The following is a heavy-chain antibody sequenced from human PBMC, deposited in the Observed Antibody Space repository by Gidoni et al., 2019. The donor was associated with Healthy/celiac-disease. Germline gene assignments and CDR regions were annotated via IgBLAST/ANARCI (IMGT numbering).Heavy chain of an antibody. CDR1: GGTFSSYA. V-gene: IGHV1-69*06. Sequence: QVQLVQSGAEVQKPGSSVTVSFKASGGTFSSYAISWVRQAPGQGLECMGGIIPIFGTANYAQKFQGRVTITADKSTSTAYMELSSLRSEDTAVYYCAVSLIAVALTNFDYWGQGTLVTVSS. J-gene: IGHJ4*02. CDR3: AVSLIAVALTNFDY. CDR2: IIPIFGTA. D-gene: IGHD6-19*01.